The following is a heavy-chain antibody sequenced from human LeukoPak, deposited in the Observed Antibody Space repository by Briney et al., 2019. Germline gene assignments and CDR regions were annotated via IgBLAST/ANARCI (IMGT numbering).Heavy chain of an antibody. D-gene: IGHD4-17*01. CDR1: GDSVSRNSAT. J-gene: IGHJ6*04. V-gene: IGHV6-1*01. CDR2: TYYRSKWYN. Sequence: SQTLSLTCAISGDSVSRNSATWNWIRQSPSRGLEWLGRTYYRSKWYNDYAVSVKSRITINPDTSKNQSSLQLNSVTPEDTAVYYCAKGGDYGDYGSIPSVWGKGTTVTVSS. CDR3: AKGGDYGDYGSIPSV.